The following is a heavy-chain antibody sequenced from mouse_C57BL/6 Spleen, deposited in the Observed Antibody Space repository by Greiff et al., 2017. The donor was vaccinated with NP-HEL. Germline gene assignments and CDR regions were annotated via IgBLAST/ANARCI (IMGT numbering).Heavy chain of an antibody. Sequence: EVQLVESGEGLVKPGGSLKLSCAASGFTFSSYAMSWVRQTPEKRLEWVAYISSGGDYIYYADTVKGRFTISRDNARNTLYLQMSSMKSKDTAMYYCTRRGDEDYDYDDGAWFAYWGQGTLVTVSA. J-gene: IGHJ3*01. V-gene: IGHV5-9-1*02. D-gene: IGHD2-4*01. CDR1: GFTFSSYA. CDR2: ISSGGDYI. CDR3: TRRGDEDYDYDDGAWFAY.